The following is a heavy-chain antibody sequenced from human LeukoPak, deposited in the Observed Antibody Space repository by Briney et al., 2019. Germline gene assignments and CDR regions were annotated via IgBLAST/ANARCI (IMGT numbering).Heavy chain of an antibody. D-gene: IGHD3-9*01. CDR2: ISSSGTTI. J-gene: IGHJ4*02. CDR3: AKTYVGTTYFDW. CDR1: GFTFSNYA. V-gene: IGHV3-23*01. Sequence: GGSLRLSCAASGFTFSNYAMNWVRQAPAKGLEWVSAISSSGTTIYYADSVKGRFTISRDNSKNTLYLQMNSLRAEDTAVYYCAKTYVGTTYFDWWGQGTLVTVSS.